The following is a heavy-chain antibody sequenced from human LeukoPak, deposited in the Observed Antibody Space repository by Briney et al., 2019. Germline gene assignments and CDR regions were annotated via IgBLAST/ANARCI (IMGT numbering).Heavy chain of an antibody. CDR1: GFTFSSYA. CDR3: ARECVIVVVPAATRPFDY. V-gene: IGHV3-30*04. D-gene: IGHD2-2*01. Sequence: GGSLGLSCAASGFTFSSYAMHWVRQAPGKGLEWVAVISYDGSNKYYADSVKGRFTISRDNPKNTLYLQMNSLRAEDTAVYYCARECVIVVVPAATRPFDYWGQGTLVTVSS. CDR2: ISYDGSNK. J-gene: IGHJ4*02.